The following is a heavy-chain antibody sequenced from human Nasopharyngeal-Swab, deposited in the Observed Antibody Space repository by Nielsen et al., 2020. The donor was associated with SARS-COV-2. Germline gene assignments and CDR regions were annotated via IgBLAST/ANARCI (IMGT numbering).Heavy chain of an antibody. V-gene: IGHV4-34*01. CDR1: GGSFSGYY. D-gene: IGHD5/OR15-5a*01. Sequence: GSLRLSCAVYGGSFSGYYWSWIRQPPGKGLEWIGEINHSGSTNYNPSLKSRVTISVDTSKNQFSLKLSPVTAADTAVYYCARGRESTKFSWYYYYIDVWGKGTTVTVSS. CDR3: ARGRESTKFSWYYYYIDV. J-gene: IGHJ6*03. CDR2: INHSGST.